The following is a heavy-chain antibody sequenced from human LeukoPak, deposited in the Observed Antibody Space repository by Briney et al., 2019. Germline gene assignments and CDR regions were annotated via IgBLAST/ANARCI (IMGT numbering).Heavy chain of an antibody. CDR2: IDPSDSYT. J-gene: IGHJ4*02. V-gene: IGHV5-10-1*01. CDR1: GYSFTSNW. Sequence: GESLKISCKASGYSFTSNWITWVRQMPGKGLEWMGRIDPSDSYTTYSPSFQDHVTISADKSISTAYLQWSSLKASDTAMYFCARQIRDFDYWGQGTLVTVSS. CDR3: ARQIRDFDY.